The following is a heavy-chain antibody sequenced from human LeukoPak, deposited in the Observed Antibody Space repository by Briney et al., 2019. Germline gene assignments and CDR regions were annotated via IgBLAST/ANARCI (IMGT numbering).Heavy chain of an antibody. V-gene: IGHV1-18*01. CDR2: ISAYNGNT. CDR1: GYTFTCYG. D-gene: IGHD5-18*01. J-gene: IGHJ4*02. Sequence: ASVKVSCKASGYTFTCYGISWVRQAPGQGLEWMGWISAYNGNTNYAQKLQGRVTMTTDTSTSTAYMELRSLRSDDTAVYYCARVSVTLYYFDYWGQGTLVTVSS. CDR3: ARVSVTLYYFDY.